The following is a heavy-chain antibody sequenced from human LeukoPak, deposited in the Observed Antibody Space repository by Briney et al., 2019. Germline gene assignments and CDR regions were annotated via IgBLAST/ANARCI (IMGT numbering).Heavy chain of an antibody. CDR2: IYYSGST. D-gene: IGHD5-24*01. Sequence: SETLSLTCAVYGGSFSSYYWSWIRQPPGKGLEWIGYIYYSGSTNYNPSLKSRVTISVDTSKNQFSLKLSSVTAADTAVYYCARVGRWLQSGAYFDYWGQGTLVTVSS. V-gene: IGHV4-59*01. J-gene: IGHJ4*02. CDR1: GGSFSSYY. CDR3: ARVGRWLQSGAYFDY.